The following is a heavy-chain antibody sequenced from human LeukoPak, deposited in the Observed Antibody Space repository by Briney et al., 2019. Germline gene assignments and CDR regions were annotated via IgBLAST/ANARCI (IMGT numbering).Heavy chain of an antibody. CDR1: GGSISSSSYY. J-gene: IGHJ4*02. CDR3: AGPCSRSSLGY. CDR2: IYYSGST. V-gene: IGHV4-39*01. Sequence: PSETLSLTCTVSGGSISSSSYYWGWIRQPPGKGLEWIGSIYYSGSTYYNPSLKSRVTISVDTSKNQFSLKLTSVTAADTAVYYCAGPCSRSSLGYWGQGTLVTVSS. D-gene: IGHD2-2*01.